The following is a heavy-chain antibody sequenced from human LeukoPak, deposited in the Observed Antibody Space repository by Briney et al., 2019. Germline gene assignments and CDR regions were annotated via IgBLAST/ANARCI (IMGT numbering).Heavy chain of an antibody. Sequence: GGSLRLSCAASGFPFKSYWMNWVRQAPGKGLELVANMNPDGSDKYFMDSVKGRFSISRDNANNRLYLEMTSLRVEDTAVYYCSRVTVNQYWSGYSFSGGVDVWGKGTTVTVSS. V-gene: IGHV3-7*01. CDR2: MNPDGSDK. CDR1: GFPFKSYW. J-gene: IGHJ6*04. D-gene: IGHD3-3*01. CDR3: SRVTVNQYWSGYSFSGGVDV.